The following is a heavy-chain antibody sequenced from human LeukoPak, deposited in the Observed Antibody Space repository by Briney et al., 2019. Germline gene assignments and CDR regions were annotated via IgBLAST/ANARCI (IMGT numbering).Heavy chain of an antibody. CDR2: ISYDASNK. CDR3: AKGRYSSSWYHFDY. Sequence: GGSLRLSCAASGFTFSSYGMHWVRQAPGKGLEWVSVISYDASNKYYADSVKGRFTISRDISKNTLYLQMNSLRPEDTAVYYCAKGRYSSSWYHFDYWGQGTLVTVSS. J-gene: IGHJ4*02. CDR1: GFTFSSYG. D-gene: IGHD6-13*01. V-gene: IGHV3-30*18.